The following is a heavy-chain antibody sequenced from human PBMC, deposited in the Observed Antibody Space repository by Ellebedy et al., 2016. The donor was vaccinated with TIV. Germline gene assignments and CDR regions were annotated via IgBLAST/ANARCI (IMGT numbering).Heavy chain of an antibody. V-gene: IGHV1-69*04. CDR2: IIPILGIA. CDR1: GGTFSSYA. CDR3: ARDFVATVGFDY. Sequence: AASVKVSCKASGGTFSSYAISWVRQAPGQGLEWMGRIIPILGIANYAQKFQGRVTITADKSTSTAYMELSSLRSEDTAVYYCARDFVATVGFDYWGQGTLVTVSS. J-gene: IGHJ4*02. D-gene: IGHD4-23*01.